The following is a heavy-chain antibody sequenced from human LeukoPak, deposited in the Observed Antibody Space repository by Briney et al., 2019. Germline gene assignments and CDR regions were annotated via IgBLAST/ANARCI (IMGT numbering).Heavy chain of an antibody. CDR1: GFTFSSYW. J-gene: IGHJ4*02. Sequence: PGGSLRLSCAASGFTFSSYWMHWVRQAPGKGLVWVSRIDTDGISTTYADSVKGRFTISRDNSKNTLYLQMNSLRAEDTAVYYCALYSSSWHEFDYWGQGTLVTVSS. CDR3: ALYSSSWHEFDY. V-gene: IGHV3-74*01. D-gene: IGHD6-13*01. CDR2: IDTDGIST.